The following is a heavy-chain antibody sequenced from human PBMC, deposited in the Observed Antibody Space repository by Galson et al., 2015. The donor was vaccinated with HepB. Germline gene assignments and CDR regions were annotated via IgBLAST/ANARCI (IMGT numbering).Heavy chain of an antibody. CDR1: GFSFSSFG. J-gene: IGHJ6*03. Sequence: SLRLSCAASGFSFSSFGMHWVRQAPGKGLEWVALVWYDGSTKYYADSVKGRLTISRDNSKNTLFLQLNSMRAEDTAVYYCAKDGQGYSSSWYSADHYYMDVWGKGTTVTVSS. CDR2: VWYDGSTK. V-gene: IGHV3-30*02. D-gene: IGHD6-13*01. CDR3: AKDGQGYSSSWYSADHYYMDV.